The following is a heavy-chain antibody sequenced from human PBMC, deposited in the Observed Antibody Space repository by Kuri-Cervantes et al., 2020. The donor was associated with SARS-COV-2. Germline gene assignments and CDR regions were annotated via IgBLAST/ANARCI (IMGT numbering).Heavy chain of an antibody. Sequence: ASVKVSCKASGYTFTGYYMHWVRQAPGQGLEWMGWINPNSGGTNYAQNFQGRVTMTRDTSVNTAYMELNRLTSDDTAVYYCTRVRISAYNWFDPWGQGTLVTVSS. CDR2: INPNSGGT. V-gene: IGHV1-2*02. CDR3: TRVRISAYNWFDP. J-gene: IGHJ5*02. CDR1: GYTFTGYY. D-gene: IGHD2/OR15-2a*01.